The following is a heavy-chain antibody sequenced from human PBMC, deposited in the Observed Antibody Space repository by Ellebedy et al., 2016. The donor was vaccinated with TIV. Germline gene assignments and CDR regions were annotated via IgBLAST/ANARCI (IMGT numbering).Heavy chain of an antibody. D-gene: IGHD3-10*01. Sequence: PGGSLRPSCAASGFIFSNYAMSWVRQAPGKGLEWVSGIIEDGSDTHYAESVKGRFTISRDNSNNMLYLQINSLRAEDTALYYCVKDYPRPRDYSVSGSPLDFWGQGTLVTVSS. V-gene: IGHV3-23*01. J-gene: IGHJ4*02. CDR3: VKDYPRPRDYSVSGSPLDF. CDR2: IIEDGSDT. CDR1: GFIFSNYA.